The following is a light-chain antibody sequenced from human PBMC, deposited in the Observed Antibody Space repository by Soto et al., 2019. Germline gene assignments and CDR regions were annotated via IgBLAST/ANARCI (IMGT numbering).Light chain of an antibody. CDR1: ESISTW. CDR3: QHYNHYPFT. J-gene: IGKJ2*01. V-gene: IGKV1-5*01. Sequence: DIQMTQSPSTLSASVGDRVTITCRPSESISTWLAWYQQKPGKAPKLLIYDASNLQTGVPSRFSGIGSGTKFTLTISSLQPDDFATYFCQHYNHYPFTFGQGTKLESK. CDR2: DAS.